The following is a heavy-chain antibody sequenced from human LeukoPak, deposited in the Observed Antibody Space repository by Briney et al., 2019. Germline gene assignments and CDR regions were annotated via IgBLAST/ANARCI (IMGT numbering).Heavy chain of an antibody. Sequence: PGGSLRLSCAASGFTFSSYWMHWVRQAPGKGLVWVSLINSDGSTTNYADSVKGRVTISRDNAKNTLYLQMNSLRAEDTAVYYCASLVADGRFDYWGQGTLVTVSS. D-gene: IGHD6-13*01. CDR2: INSDGSTT. CDR1: GFTFSSYW. V-gene: IGHV3-74*01. J-gene: IGHJ4*02. CDR3: ASLVADGRFDY.